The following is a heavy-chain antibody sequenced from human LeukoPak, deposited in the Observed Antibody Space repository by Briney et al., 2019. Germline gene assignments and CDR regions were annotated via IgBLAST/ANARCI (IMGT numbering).Heavy chain of an antibody. CDR2: IIPILGIA. D-gene: IGHD5-12*01. Sequence: ASVKVSCKASGGTFSSYAISWVRQAPGQGLEWMGRIIPILGIANYAQKFQGRVTITADKSTSTAYMELSSLRSEDTAVYYCARDPLSHSGYDTNLFDPWGQGTLVTVSS. V-gene: IGHV1-69*04. J-gene: IGHJ5*02. CDR1: GGTFSSYA. CDR3: ARDPLSHSGYDTNLFDP.